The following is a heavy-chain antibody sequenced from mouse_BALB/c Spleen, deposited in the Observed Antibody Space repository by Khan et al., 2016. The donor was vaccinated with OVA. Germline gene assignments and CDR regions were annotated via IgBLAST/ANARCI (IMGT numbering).Heavy chain of an antibody. J-gene: IGHJ3*01. CDR3: ARRGYDEAWFAY. D-gene: IGHD2-2*01. CDR1: GFTFSNYD. V-gene: IGHV5-6*01. CDR2: ISSAGSYT. Sequence: EVELVESGGDLVKPGGSLKLSCAASGFTFSNYDMSWVRQTPDKRLGWVATISSAGSYTYYPDSVKGRFTISRDNAKNTLYLQLSSLKSEDTATYYCARRGYDEAWFAYWGHGTLVTVSA.